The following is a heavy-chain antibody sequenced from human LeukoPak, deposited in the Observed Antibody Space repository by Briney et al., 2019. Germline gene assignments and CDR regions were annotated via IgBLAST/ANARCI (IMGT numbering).Heavy chain of an antibody. CDR1: GFTFSSYW. Sequence: TGGSLRLSCAASGFTFSSYWMHWVRQVPGKGLLWVSRINSDGCSATYADSVKCRFTISRDNAKNTLFLQMNRLRAADTAVYYCVRSPGTWDPNWFHPWGQGTLVTVSS. J-gene: IGHJ5*02. V-gene: IGHV3-74*01. CDR3: VRSPGTWDPNWFHP. D-gene: IGHD1-26*01. CDR2: INSDGCSA.